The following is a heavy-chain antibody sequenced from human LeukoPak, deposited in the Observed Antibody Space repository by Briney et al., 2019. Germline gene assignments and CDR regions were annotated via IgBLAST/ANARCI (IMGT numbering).Heavy chain of an antibody. CDR2: IYHSGST. Sequence: SETLSLTCTVSGYSISRGYSWGWIRQPPGKGLEWIGNIYHSGSTNYSPSLKSRVTTSVDTSKNQFSLKLSSVTAADTAVYFCAREDYYNSGGYYLDYWGQGTLVTVSS. D-gene: IGHD3-22*01. CDR1: GYSISRGYS. CDR3: AREDYYNSGGYYLDY. V-gene: IGHV4-38-2*02. J-gene: IGHJ4*02.